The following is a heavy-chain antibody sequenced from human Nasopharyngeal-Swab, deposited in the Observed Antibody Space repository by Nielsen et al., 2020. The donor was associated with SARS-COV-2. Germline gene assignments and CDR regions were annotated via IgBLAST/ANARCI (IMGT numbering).Heavy chain of an antibody. Sequence: ASVQVSCKASGYTFTSYAMNWVRQAPGQGLEWMGWTNTNTGNPTYAQGFTGRFVFSLDTSVSTAYLQISSLKAEDTAVYYCARGDYDFWSGWVSAFDIWGQGTMVTVSS. D-gene: IGHD3-3*01. V-gene: IGHV7-4-1*02. J-gene: IGHJ3*02. CDR1: GYTFTSYA. CDR3: ARGDYDFWSGWVSAFDI. CDR2: TNTNTGNP.